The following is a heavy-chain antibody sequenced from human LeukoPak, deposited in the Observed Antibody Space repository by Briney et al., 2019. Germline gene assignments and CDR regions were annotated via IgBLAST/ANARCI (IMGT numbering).Heavy chain of an antibody. V-gene: IGHV3-21*01. D-gene: IGHD5-24*01. Sequence: GGSLRLSCAASGFRFTNYTMNWVRQAPGKGLEWVSSVSFSSTYIYYADSVKGRFTVSRDNAKNSLYLQMNSLGDGGTDVYYCARQRLGYYLDSWGQGTLVTVSS. CDR1: GFRFTNYT. CDR2: VSFSSTYI. J-gene: IGHJ4*02. CDR3: ARQRLGYYLDS.